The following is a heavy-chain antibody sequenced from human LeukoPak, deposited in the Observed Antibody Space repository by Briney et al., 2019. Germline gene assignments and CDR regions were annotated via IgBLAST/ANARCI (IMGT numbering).Heavy chain of an antibody. CDR2: MNPNSGNT. D-gene: IGHD3-10*01. V-gene: IGHV1-8*01. CDR1: RYTFTRYD. Sequence: ASVKVSCKASRYTFTRYDVNWVRQATGQGLEWMGWMNPNSGNTGYAQKFQGRVTMTRNTSISTAYMELSSLRSEDTAVYYCARVADHYYGSGSYYDYWGQGTLVTVSS. CDR3: ARVADHYYGSGSYYDY. J-gene: IGHJ4*02.